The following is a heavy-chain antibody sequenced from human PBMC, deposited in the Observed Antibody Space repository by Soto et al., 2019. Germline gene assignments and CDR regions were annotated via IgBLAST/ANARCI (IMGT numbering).Heavy chain of an antibody. D-gene: IGHD1-20*01. Sequence: SETLSLTCTVSCDSISSGDYSWSWIRQHPGKGLEWMGYIYHSGSTTYNPSLKSRVTISVDTSKNIFSLRLSSVTAADTAVYYSARYHVTGTDRYFGCCGQGTLVTVSA. J-gene: IGHJ4*02. CDR3: ARYHVTGTDRYFGC. CDR1: CDSISSGDYS. CDR2: IYHSGST. V-gene: IGHV4-31*03.